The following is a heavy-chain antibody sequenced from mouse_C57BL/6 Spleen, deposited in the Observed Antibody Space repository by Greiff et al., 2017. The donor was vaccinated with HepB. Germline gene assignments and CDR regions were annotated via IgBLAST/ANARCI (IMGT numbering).Heavy chain of an antibody. D-gene: IGHD2-1*01. CDR3: ARHYGNYIFDY. V-gene: IGHV1-69*01. CDR2: IDPSDSYT. Sequence: QVQLQQPGAELVMPGASVKLSCKASGYTFTSYWIHWVKQRPGQGLEWIGEIDPSDSYTNYNQKFKGKSTLTVDKSSSTAYMQLSSLTSEDSAVYYCARHYGNYIFDYWGQGTTLTVSS. J-gene: IGHJ2*01. CDR1: GYTFTSYW.